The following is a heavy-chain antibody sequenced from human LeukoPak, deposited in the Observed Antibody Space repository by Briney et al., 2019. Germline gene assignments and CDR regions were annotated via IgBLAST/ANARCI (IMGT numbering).Heavy chain of an antibody. CDR3: ARAWNYYFDY. CDR1: GFTFSSNY. J-gene: IGHJ4*02. V-gene: IGHV3-66*01. D-gene: IGHD1-7*01. CDR2: IYSGGST. Sequence: GGSLRLSCAASGFTFSSNYMSWVRQAPGKGLEWVSVIYSGGSTYYPDSVKGRFTNSRDNSKNTLYLQKNSVIAYDTAVYYCARAWNYYFDYWGQGTLVTVSS.